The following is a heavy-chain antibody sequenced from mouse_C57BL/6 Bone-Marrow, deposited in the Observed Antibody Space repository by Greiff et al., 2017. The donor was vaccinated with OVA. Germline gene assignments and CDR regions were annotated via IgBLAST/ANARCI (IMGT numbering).Heavy chain of an antibody. CDR1: GYTFTDYY. D-gene: IGHD2-5*01. J-gene: IGHJ2*01. V-gene: IGHV1-26*01. CDR2: INPNNGGT. Sequence: VQLQQSGPELVKPGASVKISCKASGYTFTDYYMNWVKQSHGKSLEWIGDINPNNGGTSYNQKFKGKATLTVDKSSSTAYMELRSLTSEDSAVYYCASLAYYSNPFDYWGQGTTLTVSS. CDR3: ASLAYYSNPFDY.